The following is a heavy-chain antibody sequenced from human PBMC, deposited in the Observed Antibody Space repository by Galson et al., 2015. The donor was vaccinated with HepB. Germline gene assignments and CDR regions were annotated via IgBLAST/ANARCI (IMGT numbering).Heavy chain of an antibody. J-gene: IGHJ3*02. CDR3: AKEPISDGEDAFDI. CDR1: GFTFSSYG. CDR2: ISYDGSNK. D-gene: IGHD4-17*01. Sequence: SLRLSCAASGFTFSSYGMHWVRQAPGKGLEWVAVISYDGSNKYYADSVKGRFTISRDNSKNTLYLQMDSLRAEDTAVYYCAKEPISDGEDAFDIWGQGTMVTVSS. V-gene: IGHV3-30*18.